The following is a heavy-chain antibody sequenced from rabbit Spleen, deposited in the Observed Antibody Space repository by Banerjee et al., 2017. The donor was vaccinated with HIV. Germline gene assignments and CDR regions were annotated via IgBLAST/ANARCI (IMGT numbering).Heavy chain of an antibody. J-gene: IGHJ4*01. CDR3: ARDLASVVGWNFYL. D-gene: IGHD3-1*01. CDR2: IYTGSGKT. V-gene: IGHV1S45*01. CDR1: GFSFSSSYW. Sequence: QEQLEESGGDLVKPEGSLTLTCTASGFSFSSSYWICWVRQAPGKGLEWIGCIYTGSGKTAYASWAKGRFTISKTSSTTVTLQMTSLTAADTATYFCARDLASVVGWNFYLWGPGTLVTVS.